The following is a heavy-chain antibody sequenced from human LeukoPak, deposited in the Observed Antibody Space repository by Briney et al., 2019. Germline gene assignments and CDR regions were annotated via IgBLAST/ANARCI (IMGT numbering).Heavy chain of an antibody. CDR2: ISSSSSYI. Sequence: GGSLRLSCAASGFTFSSYSMNWVRQAPGKGLEWVSSISSSSSYIYYADSVKGRFTISRDNAKNSLYLQMNSLRAEDTAVYYCARGNGPHDILTGYYTPHFFDYWGQGTLVTVSS. CDR3: ARGNGPHDILTGYYTPHFFDY. J-gene: IGHJ4*02. V-gene: IGHV3-21*01. CDR1: GFTFSSYS. D-gene: IGHD3-9*01.